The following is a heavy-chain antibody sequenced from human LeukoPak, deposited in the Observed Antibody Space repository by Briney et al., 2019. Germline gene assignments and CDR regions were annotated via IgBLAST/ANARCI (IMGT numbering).Heavy chain of an antibody. CDR3: ARDLTRVAADAFDI. D-gene: IGHD6-19*01. J-gene: IGHJ3*02. Sequence: GGSLRLSCAASGFTVSSNYMSWVRQAPGKGLEWVSVIYSGGSTYYADSVKGRFTISRDNSKNTLYLRMNSLRAEDTAVYYCARDLTRVAADAFDIWGQGTMVTVSS. CDR1: GFTVSSNY. V-gene: IGHV3-66*01. CDR2: IYSGGST.